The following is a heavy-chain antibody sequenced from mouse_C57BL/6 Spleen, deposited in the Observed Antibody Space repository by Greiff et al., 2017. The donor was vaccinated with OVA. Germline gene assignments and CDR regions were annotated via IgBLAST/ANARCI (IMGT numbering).Heavy chain of an antibody. CDR1: GYTFTSYW. Sequence: VQLQQSGTVLARPGASVKMSCKTSGYTFTSYWMHWVKQRPGQGLEWIGAIYPGNSDTSYNQKFKGKAKLTAVTSASTAYMELSSLTNEDSAVYYCTRSTVVAPYWYFDVWGTGTTVTVSS. D-gene: IGHD1-1*01. CDR3: TRSTVVAPYWYFDV. J-gene: IGHJ1*03. V-gene: IGHV1-5*01. CDR2: IYPGNSDT.